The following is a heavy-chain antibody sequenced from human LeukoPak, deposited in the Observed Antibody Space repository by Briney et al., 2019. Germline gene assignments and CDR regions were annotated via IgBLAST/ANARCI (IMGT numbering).Heavy chain of an antibody. D-gene: IGHD6-19*01. CDR2: FSSSSSNK. J-gene: IGHJ4*02. CDR3: ATVAEDSRGWYGCHPYYFDS. V-gene: IGHV3-21*01. CDR1: GFTFSRYS. Sequence: PGGSLRLSCAASGFTFSRYSMNWVRQAPGKGLEWVAAFSSSSSNKYYADSVEGRFTVSRDNAKNSLYLQMNRLRAKDTAVYYCATVAEDSRGWYGCHPYYFDSWGPGTLLTVSS.